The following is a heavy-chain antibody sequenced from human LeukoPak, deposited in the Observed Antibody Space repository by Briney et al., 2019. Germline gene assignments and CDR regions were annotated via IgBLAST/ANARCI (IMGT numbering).Heavy chain of an antibody. CDR2: INPKSGGT. Sequence: ASVKVSCKASGYIFTGYCIHWIRQAPGQGLEWMGRINPKSGGTNYAQKFQGRVTMTRDTSTSTAYMELSRLKFDDTGVYYCASERLGYNWFDPWGQGTLVTVSS. J-gene: IGHJ5*02. V-gene: IGHV1-2*05. CDR3: ASERLGYNWFDP. D-gene: IGHD3-16*01. CDR1: GYIFTGYC.